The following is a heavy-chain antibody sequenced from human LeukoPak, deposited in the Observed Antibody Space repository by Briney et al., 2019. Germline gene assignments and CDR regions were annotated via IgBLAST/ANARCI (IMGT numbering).Heavy chain of an antibody. CDR1: AFTFSSYG. CDR3: ANHLRFLEWALDY. Sequence: GSLRLSCAASAFTFSSYGMHWIRQAPGKGLEWVAFIRNDGSNKYYADSVKGRFTISRDNSKNTLYLQMNSLRADDTALYYCANHLRFLEWALDYWGQGTLVTVSS. V-gene: IGHV3-30*02. D-gene: IGHD3-3*01. CDR2: IRNDGSNK. J-gene: IGHJ4*02.